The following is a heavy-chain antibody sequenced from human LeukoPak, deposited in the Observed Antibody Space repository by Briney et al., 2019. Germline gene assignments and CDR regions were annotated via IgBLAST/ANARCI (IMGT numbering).Heavy chain of an antibody. J-gene: IGHJ4*02. CDR3: AALSEGGVVVPAAMPFDY. D-gene: IGHD2-2*01. Sequence: ASVKVSCKVSGYTLTELSMHWVRQAPGKRLEWMGGFDPEDGETIYAQKFQGRVTMTEDTSTDTAYMELSSLRSEDTAVYYCAALSEGGVVVPAAMPFDYWGQGTLVTVSS. CDR2: FDPEDGET. CDR1: GYTLTELS. V-gene: IGHV1-24*01.